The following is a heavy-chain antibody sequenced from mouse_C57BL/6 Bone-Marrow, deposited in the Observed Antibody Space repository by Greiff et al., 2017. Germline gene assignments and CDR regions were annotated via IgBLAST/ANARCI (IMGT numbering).Heavy chain of an antibody. J-gene: IGHJ3*01. CDR3: TSLNYDGSLY. CDR2: ISSGGDYT. Sequence: EVKLVESGEGLVKPGGSLKLSCAASGFTFSSYAMSWVRQTPEKRLEWVAYISSGGDYTYYADTVKGRFTISRDNARNTLYLQMSSLKSEDTAMYYCTSLNYDGSLYWGQGTLVTVSA. CDR1: GFTFSSYA. V-gene: IGHV5-9-1*02. D-gene: IGHD1-1*01.